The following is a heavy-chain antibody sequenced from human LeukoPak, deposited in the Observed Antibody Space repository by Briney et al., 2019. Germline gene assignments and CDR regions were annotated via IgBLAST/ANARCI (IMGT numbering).Heavy chain of an antibody. CDR1: GFTVSSNY. CDR3: ARDSYYGSGTMSFWFDP. V-gene: IGHV3-53*01. D-gene: IGHD3-10*01. Sequence: GGSLRLSCAASGFTVSSNYMSWVRQAPGKGLEWVSVIYSGGSTYYADSVKGRFTISRDNSKNTLYLQMNSLRAEDTAVYYCARDSYYGSGTMSFWFDPWGQGTLVTVSS. J-gene: IGHJ5*02. CDR2: IYSGGST.